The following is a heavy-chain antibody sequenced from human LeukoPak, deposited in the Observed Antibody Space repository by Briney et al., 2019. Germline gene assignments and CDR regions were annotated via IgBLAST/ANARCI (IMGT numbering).Heavy chain of an antibody. J-gene: IGHJ1*01. CDR2: IIPIFGIA. CDR3: ATYYYDSSGYFRN. CDR1: GGTFSSYA. D-gene: IGHD3-22*01. V-gene: IGHV1-69*04. Sequence: ASVTVSCKASGGTFSSYAISWVRQAPGQGLEWMGRIIPIFGIANYAQKFQGRVTITADKSTSTAYMELSSLRSEDTAVYYCATYYYDSSGYFRNWGQGTLVTVSS.